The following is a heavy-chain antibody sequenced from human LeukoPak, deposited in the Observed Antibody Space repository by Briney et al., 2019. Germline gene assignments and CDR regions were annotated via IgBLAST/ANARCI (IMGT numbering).Heavy chain of an antibody. J-gene: IGHJ3*02. CDR2: ILSGGDVF. CDR3: ARDPNGNYVGAFEM. CDR1: GFSFSSFA. D-gene: IGHD4-17*01. Sequence: GGSLRLSCAASGFSFSSFAMMWVRQAPGMGLELISAILSGGDVFFYGDSVRGRFTISRDDSTNPLFLQMNNLRADASAVYYCARDPNGNYVGAFEMWGPGTTVTVSS. V-gene: IGHV3-23*01.